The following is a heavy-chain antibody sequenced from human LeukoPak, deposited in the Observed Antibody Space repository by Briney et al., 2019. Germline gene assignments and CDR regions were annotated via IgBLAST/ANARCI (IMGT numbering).Heavy chain of an antibody. V-gene: IGHV3-30-3*01. J-gene: IGHJ6*02. CDR2: ISYDGSNN. CDR1: GFTFSSYA. Sequence: GGFLRLSCAASGFTFSSYAMHWVRQAPGKGLEWVAVISYDGSNNYYADSVKGRFTISRDNSKNTLYLQMNSLRAEDTAVYYCARDLATYYYGMDVWGQGTTVTVSS. CDR3: ARDLATYYYGMDV. D-gene: IGHD1-26*01.